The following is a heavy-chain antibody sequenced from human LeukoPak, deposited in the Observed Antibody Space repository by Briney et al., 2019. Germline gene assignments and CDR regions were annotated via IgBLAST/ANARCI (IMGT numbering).Heavy chain of an antibody. CDR2: IYYSGST. CDR3: ARGYYDSSGYYSQH. Sequence: SETLSLTCTVSGGSISSYYWSWIRQPPGKGLEWIGYIYYSGSTNYNPSLKSRVTISVDPSKNQFSLKQTSVTAADPAVYYCARGYYDSSGYYSQHWGQGTLGTVSS. CDR1: GGSISSYY. J-gene: IGHJ1*01. D-gene: IGHD3-22*01. V-gene: IGHV4-59*01.